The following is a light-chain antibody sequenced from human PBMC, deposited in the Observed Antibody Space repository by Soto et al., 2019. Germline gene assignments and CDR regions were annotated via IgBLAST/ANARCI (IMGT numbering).Light chain of an antibody. V-gene: IGLV2-14*01. CDR3: NSYTRSSTDV. CDR1: SSDVGGYNY. J-gene: IGLJ1*01. Sequence: QSALTQPASGSGSPGQSITISCTGTSSDVGGYNYVSWYQQHPGKAPKLMIYDVSNRPSGVSNRFSGSKSGNTASLTISGLQAEDEADYYCNSYTRSSTDVFGTGTKVTVL. CDR2: DVS.